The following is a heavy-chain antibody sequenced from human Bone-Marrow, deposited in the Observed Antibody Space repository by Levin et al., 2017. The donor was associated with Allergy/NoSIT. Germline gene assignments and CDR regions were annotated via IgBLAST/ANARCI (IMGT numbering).Heavy chain of an antibody. Sequence: LTLTCAASGFTFSSSAMHWVRQAPGKGLEWVAVISYDGSNKYYADSVKGRFTISRDNSKNTLYLQMNSLRAEDTAVYYCARPLPAASWWFDPWGQGTLVTVSS. V-gene: IGHV3-30-3*01. CDR3: ARPLPAASWWFDP. CDR1: GFTFSSSA. D-gene: IGHD2-2*01. J-gene: IGHJ5*02. CDR2: ISYDGSNK.